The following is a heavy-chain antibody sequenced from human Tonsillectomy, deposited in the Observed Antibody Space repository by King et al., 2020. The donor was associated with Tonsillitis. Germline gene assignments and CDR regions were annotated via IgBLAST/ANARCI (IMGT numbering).Heavy chain of an antibody. J-gene: IGHJ6*02. D-gene: IGHD1-26*01. V-gene: IGHV3-23*04. Sequence: VQLVESGGAWVQPGGSLRLSCAASGFAFSSYAMSWVRQAPGKGPEWVSAITDSGSKTYYADSVEGRLTISRYNSKNTLYLQMNSLRAEDTAIYYCARGSWGVGPYYGMDVWGRGTTVTVSS. CDR2: ITDSGSKT. CDR3: ARGSWGVGPYYGMDV. CDR1: GFAFSSYA.